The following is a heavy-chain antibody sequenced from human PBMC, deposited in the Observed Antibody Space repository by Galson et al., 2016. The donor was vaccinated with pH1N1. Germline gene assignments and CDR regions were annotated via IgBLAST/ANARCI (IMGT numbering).Heavy chain of an antibody. CDR2: INEDGSKI. CDR1: GFSLSSFW. V-gene: IGHV3-7*01. D-gene: IGHD5-12*01. CDR3: ARSIGNIGAH. J-gene: IGHJ4*02. Sequence: LRLSCAASGFSLSSFWMTWVRQAPEKGLEWVANINEDGSKIYYADSVKGRFTISRDNAKNSLYLQMNSLRAEDTAGYYCARSIGNIGAHWGQGTLVTVSS.